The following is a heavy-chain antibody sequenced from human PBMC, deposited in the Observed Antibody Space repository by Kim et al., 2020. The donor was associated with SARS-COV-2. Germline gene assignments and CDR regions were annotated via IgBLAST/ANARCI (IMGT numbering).Heavy chain of an antibody. CDR1: GFTFSSYA. CDR3: ATYSSSCYLFDP. D-gene: IGHD6-13*01. Sequence: GGSLRLSCAASGFTFSSYAMRWVRQAPGKGLEWVSGISGGGGSTYYADSVKGRFTISRDNSKNRLYLQMNSLRAEDTAVYYCATYSSSCYLFDPWGQGTLVTVSS. CDR2: ISGGGGST. V-gene: IGHV3-23*01. J-gene: IGHJ5*02.